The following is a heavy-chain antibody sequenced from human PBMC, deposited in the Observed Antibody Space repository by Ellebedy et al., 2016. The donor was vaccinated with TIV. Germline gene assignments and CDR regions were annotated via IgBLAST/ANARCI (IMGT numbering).Heavy chain of an antibody. CDR3: ARDCSSTSCYMEDYYGMDV. CDR2: ISAYNGNT. V-gene: IGHV1-18*01. D-gene: IGHD2-2*02. CDR1: GYTFTSYG. J-gene: IGHJ6*02. Sequence: AASVKVSCKASGYTFTSYGIIWVRPAPGQGLEWMGWISAYNGNTNYAQKLQGRVTMTTDTSTSTAYMELRSLRSDDTAVYYCARDCSSTSCYMEDYYGMDVWGQGTTVTVSS.